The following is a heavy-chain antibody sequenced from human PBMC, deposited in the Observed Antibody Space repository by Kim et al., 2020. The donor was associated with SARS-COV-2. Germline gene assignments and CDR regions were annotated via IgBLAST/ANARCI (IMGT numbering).Heavy chain of an antibody. J-gene: IGHJ4*02. CDR3: AEVPHGDW. Sequence: GGSLRLSCAASGITFSNYAMSWVRQAPGKGLEWVSGISGSGLITYYADSVKGRFIISRDNSKNTLYVQMNSLRAEDTAVYFCAEVPHGDWWGQGTLVTVSS. CDR2: ISGSGLIT. CDR1: GITFSNYA. D-gene: IGHD3-10*01. V-gene: IGHV3-23*01.